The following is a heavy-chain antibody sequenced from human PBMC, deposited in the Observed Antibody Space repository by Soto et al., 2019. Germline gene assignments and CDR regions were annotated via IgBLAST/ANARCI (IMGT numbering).Heavy chain of an antibody. CDR2: IYHSGST. J-gene: IGHJ3*02. D-gene: IGHD4-17*01. CDR1: GGSISSGGYS. V-gene: IGHV4-30-2*01. Sequence: QPQLQESGSGLVTPSQTLSLTCAVSGGSISSGGYSWNWIRQPPGKGLEWIGNIYHSGSTYYNASLKSRVTISVDRSKNQFSLKLSSVTAADTAVYYCGRGDYANAFDIWGQGTMVTVSS. CDR3: GRGDYANAFDI.